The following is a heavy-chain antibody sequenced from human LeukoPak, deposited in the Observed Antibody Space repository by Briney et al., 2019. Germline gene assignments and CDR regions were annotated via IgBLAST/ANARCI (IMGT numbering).Heavy chain of an antibody. CDR1: GFTVSSNS. J-gene: IGHJ4*02. CDR2: IYSGGNT. CDR3: AKLSSPYLDSSFDY. V-gene: IGHV3-53*01. Sequence: GGSLRLSCTVSGFTVSSNSWSWVRQAPGKGLEWVSFIYSGGNTHYSDSVKGRFTLSRDNSKNTLYLQMNSLRAEDTAVYYCAKLSSPYLDSSFDYWGQGTLVTVSS. D-gene: IGHD2-2*01.